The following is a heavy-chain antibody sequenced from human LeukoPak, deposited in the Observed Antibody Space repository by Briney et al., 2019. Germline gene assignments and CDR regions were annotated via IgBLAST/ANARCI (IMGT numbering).Heavy chain of an antibody. CDR2: IIPIFGTA. CDR3: ATWSGYSGSYYYYYMDV. V-gene: IGHV1-69*05. D-gene: IGHD3-3*01. J-gene: IGHJ6*03. Sequence: ASVKVSCKASGGTFNSYAISWVRQAPGQGLEWMGGIIPIFGTANYAQKFQGRVTITTDESTSTAYMELSSLRSEDTAVYYCATWSGYSGSYYYYYMDVWGKGTTVTVSS. CDR1: GGTFNSYA.